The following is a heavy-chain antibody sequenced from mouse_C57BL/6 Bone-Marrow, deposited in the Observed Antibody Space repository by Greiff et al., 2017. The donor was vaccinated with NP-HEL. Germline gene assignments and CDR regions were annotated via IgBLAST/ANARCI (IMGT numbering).Heavy chain of an antibody. D-gene: IGHD1-1*01. CDR1: GYTFTTYW. CDR3: ARKAYYGRSYEFAY. J-gene: IGHJ3*01. V-gene: IGHV1-50*01. CDR2: IDPSDSYT. Sequence: QVQLKQPGAELVKPGASVKLSCKASGYTFTTYWMQWVKQRPGQGLEWIGEIDPSDSYTNYNQKFKGKATLTVDKSSSTAYMQLSSLTSEDSAVYYCARKAYYGRSYEFAYWGQGTLVTVSA.